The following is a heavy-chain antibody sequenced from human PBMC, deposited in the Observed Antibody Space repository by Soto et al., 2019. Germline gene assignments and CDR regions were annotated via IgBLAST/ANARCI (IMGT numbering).Heavy chain of an antibody. J-gene: IGHJ4*02. CDR1: GFTFSDYY. V-gene: IGHV3-72*01. D-gene: IGHD1-7*01. Sequence: EVQLVESGGGLVQPGGSLRLSCAGSGFTFSDYYIDWVRQAPGKGLEWVGRSRDKGNSYSTDYAASVKGRFTVSRDASKNSLYLQMTILKTEHTALYYCTRAITGTTSSDYWGQGTLVTVSS. CDR3: TRAITGTTSSDY. CDR2: SRDKGNSYST.